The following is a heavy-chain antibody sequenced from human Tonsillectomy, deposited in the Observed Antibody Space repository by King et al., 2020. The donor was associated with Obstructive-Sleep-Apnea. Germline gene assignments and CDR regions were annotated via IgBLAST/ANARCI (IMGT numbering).Heavy chain of an antibody. V-gene: IGHV2-5*02. J-gene: IGHJ4*02. CDR1: GFSLTTTQMG. D-gene: IGHD3-22*01. CDR2: IYWDYDK. Sequence: TLKESGPTLVKPTQTLTLTCTFSGFSLTTTQMGVGWIRQPPGKALEWLALIYWDYDKRYNPSLKTKLTITKDTSRNQVVLTMPNMDPVDTATYYCAHPNSGYFYYFDYWGPGTLVTVSS. CDR3: AHPNSGYFYYFDY.